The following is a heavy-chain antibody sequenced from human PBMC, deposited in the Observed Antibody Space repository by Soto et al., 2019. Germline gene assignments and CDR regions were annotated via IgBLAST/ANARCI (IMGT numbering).Heavy chain of an antibody. CDR3: ARREIAAAGTGGYFDY. D-gene: IGHD6-13*01. J-gene: IGHJ4*02. CDR2: IYHSGST. Sequence: NPSETLSLTCAVSGGSISSSNWWSWVRQPPGKGLEWIGEIYHSGSTNYNPSLKSRVTISVDKSKNQFSLKLSSVTAADTAVYYCARREIAAAGTGGYFDYWGQGTLVTVSS. V-gene: IGHV4-4*02. CDR1: GGSISSSNW.